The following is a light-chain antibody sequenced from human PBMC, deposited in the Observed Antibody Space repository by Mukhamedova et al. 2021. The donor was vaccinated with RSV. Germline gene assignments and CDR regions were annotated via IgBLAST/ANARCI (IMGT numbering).Light chain of an antibody. Sequence: WYQRRVHGKAPKVLIYDASNLETGVPPGFSGSGSGAEFTFTISSLQPEDIATYFCQQYVDLPLTFGGGTKVEIK. V-gene: IGKV1-33*01. CDR2: DAS. J-gene: IGKJ4*01. CDR3: QQYVDLPLT.